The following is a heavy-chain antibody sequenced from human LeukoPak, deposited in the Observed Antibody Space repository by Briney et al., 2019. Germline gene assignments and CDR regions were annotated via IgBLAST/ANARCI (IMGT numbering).Heavy chain of an antibody. V-gene: IGHV1-8*03. CDR1: GYTFTSYD. CDR2: MNPNSGNT. D-gene: IGHD2-2*01. Sequence: ASVKVSCKASGYTFTSYDINWVRQATGQGLEWMGWMNPNSGNTGYAQKFQGRVTITRNTSISTAYMELSSLRSEDTAVYYCARVGRPCSSTSCYCDWFDPWGRGNLVTVSS. CDR3: ARVGRPCSSTSCYCDWFDP. J-gene: IGHJ5*02.